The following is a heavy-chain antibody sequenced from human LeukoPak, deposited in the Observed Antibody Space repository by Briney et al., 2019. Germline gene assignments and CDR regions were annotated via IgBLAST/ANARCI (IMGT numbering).Heavy chain of an antibody. Sequence: SETLSLTCTVSGGSISSGGYSWSWIRQHPGKGQEWIGYIYYSGSTYYNPSLKSRVTISVDTSKNQFSLKLSSVTAADTAVYYCARDPRRTRGYSYGGFDYWGQGTLVTVSS. V-gene: IGHV4-31*03. CDR3: ARDPRRTRGYSYGGFDY. CDR2: IYYSGST. J-gene: IGHJ4*02. D-gene: IGHD5-18*01. CDR1: GGSISSGGYS.